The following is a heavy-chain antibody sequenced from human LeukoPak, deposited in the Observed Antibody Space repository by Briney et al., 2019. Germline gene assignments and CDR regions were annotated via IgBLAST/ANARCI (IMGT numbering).Heavy chain of an antibody. Sequence: SVTLSLTCTVSGGSISSHYWSWIPHPAGKGLEWIGRIYTSESTNYNPSLKSRVTMPVDTSKNQFSLKLSSVTAADTAVYYCARSSAMDLYYYYYGMDVWGQGTTVTVSS. D-gene: IGHD5-18*01. CDR1: GGSISSHY. CDR3: ARSSAMDLYYYYYGMDV. CDR2: IYTSEST. J-gene: IGHJ6*02. V-gene: IGHV4-4*07.